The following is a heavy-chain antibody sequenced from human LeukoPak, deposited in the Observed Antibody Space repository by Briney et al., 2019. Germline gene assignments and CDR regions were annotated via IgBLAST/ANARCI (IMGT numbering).Heavy chain of an antibody. CDR3: ARHETSLRGVSVY. D-gene: IGHD5-12*01. CDR1: GASMSTYF. CDR2: IYSSGST. V-gene: IGHV4-59*08. J-gene: IGHJ4*02. Sequence: SETLSLTCTAFGASMSTYFWSWVGQPPGKGLEWIGYIYSSGSTNYNPSLKSRVTISIDTSKNQFSLKLTSVTAADTAVYYCARHETSLRGVSVYWGQGSPVTVSS.